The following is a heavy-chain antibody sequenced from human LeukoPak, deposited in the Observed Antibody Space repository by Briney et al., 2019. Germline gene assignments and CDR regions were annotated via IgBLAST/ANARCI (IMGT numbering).Heavy chain of an antibody. CDR3: ERVSSSYHHIEYFQH. CDR1: GGSISSYY. V-gene: IGHV4-59*01. D-gene: IGHD2-15*01. CDR2: IYYSGST. J-gene: IGHJ1*01. Sequence: PSETLSLTCTVSGGSISSYYWSWIRQTPGKGLEWIGYIYYSGSTNYNPSLKSRVTISVDTSKNQFSLKLSSVTAADTAVYYCERVSSSYHHIEYFQHWGQGTLVTVSS.